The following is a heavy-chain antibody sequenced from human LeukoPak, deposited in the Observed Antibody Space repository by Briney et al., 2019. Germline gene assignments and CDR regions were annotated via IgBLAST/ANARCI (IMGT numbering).Heavy chain of an antibody. D-gene: IGHD6-6*01. CDR3: ARGPNSNWSGLDF. V-gene: IGHV3-74*01. CDR2: ISPTGSTT. Sequence: PGGSLRLSCTASGISLSGHWMHWARQLPGKGLVWVSRISPTGSTTSYADSVKGRFTVSRDNAKNTPYLQVNNLRAEDTAVYYCARGPNSNWSGLDFWGQGTLLTVSS. CDR1: GISLSGHW. J-gene: IGHJ4*02.